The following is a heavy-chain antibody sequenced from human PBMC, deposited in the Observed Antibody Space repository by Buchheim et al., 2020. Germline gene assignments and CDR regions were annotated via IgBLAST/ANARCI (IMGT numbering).Heavy chain of an antibody. J-gene: IGHJ6*03. Sequence: EVQLLESGGGLVQPGGSLRLSCAASGFTFSSYAMSWVRQAPGKGLEWVSAISGSGGSTYYADSVKGRFTISSDNSKNTLYLQMNSLRAEDTAVYYCAKEGRGSSGWYGHYYYYMDVWGKGTT. CDR1: GFTFSSYA. D-gene: IGHD6-19*01. CDR2: ISGSGGST. CDR3: AKEGRGSSGWYGHYYYYMDV. V-gene: IGHV3-23*01.